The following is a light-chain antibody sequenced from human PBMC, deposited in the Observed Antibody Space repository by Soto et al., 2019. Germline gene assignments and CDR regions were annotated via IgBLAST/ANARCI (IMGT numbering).Light chain of an antibody. V-gene: IGKV3-15*01. J-gene: IGKJ1*01. CDR2: GAS. CDR1: QSVSSN. Sequence: EIVMTQSPATLSVSPGERATLSCRASQSVSSNLAWYQQKPGQAPRLLIYGASTRATGIPARFSGSGSGTEFTLTISSLQSEDCAVYYCQQYNNWPPRRTFGQGTKVDIK. CDR3: QQYNNWPPRRT.